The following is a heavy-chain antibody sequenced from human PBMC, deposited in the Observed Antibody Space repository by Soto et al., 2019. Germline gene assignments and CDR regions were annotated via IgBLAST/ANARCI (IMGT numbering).Heavy chain of an antibody. J-gene: IGHJ4*02. CDR2: INRDGSTI. V-gene: IGHV3-74*01. D-gene: IGHD1-26*01. CDR3: ARDMVGADDY. Sequence: EVQLVESGGGLVQPGGSLRLSCATSGFTFSSYWMHWVRQAPGKGLVWVSRINRDGSTISYADPVGGRFTISRDNAKNTLYLQMNSLRAEDTAVYYCARDMVGADDYWGQGTLVTVSS. CDR1: GFTFSSYW.